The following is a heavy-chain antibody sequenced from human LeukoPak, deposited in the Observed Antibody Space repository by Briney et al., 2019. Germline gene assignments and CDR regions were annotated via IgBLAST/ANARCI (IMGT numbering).Heavy chain of an antibody. CDR1: GGVVTSNNW. D-gene: IGHD3-10*01. CDR2: ILHSGNI. J-gene: IGHJ4*02. Sequence: SETLSLTCAVSGGVVTSNNWWSWARQSPGKGLEWIGEILHSGNINYNPSFKRRITISMDKSQNQVSLTMTFVTVADTAVYFCARGGEVRGVPFGGFDFWGQGILVTVSS. V-gene: IGHV4-4*02. CDR3: ARGGEVRGVPFGGFDF.